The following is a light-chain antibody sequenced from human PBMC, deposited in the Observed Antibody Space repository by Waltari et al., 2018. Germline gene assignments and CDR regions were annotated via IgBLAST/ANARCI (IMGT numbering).Light chain of an antibody. CDR3: HSRDASGVGGS. CDR1: GLRSYY. J-gene: IGLJ2*01. Sequence: SSEMTQDPAVSVAMGQTVTITCQGNGLRSYYASWYQQRPGQAPILIMYDKSTRPSGVPDRFSGSNSDNTASLTITGAQAEDEASYYCHSRDASGVGGSFGGGTKLTVL. CDR2: DKS. V-gene: IGLV3-19*01.